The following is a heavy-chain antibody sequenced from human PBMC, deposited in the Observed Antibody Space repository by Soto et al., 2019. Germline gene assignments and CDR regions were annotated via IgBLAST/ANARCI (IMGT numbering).Heavy chain of an antibody. CDR2: VYYTGST. J-gene: IGHJ4*02. V-gene: IGHV4-59*01. CDR1: GGSISGSY. Sequence: SETLSLTCSVSGGSISGSYWSWIRQSPGKGLELLGYVYYTGSTNYSPSLRSRVSISVDTSKNEFSLRLSSVTAADTAVYFCARSVAVPGAHIDYWGQGTQVTVYS. CDR3: ARSVAVPGAHIDY. D-gene: IGHD6-19*01.